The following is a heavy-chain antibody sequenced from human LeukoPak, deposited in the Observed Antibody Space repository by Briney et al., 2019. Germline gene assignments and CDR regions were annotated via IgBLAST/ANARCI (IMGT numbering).Heavy chain of an antibody. CDR3: ARGAGTRSGTFDI. Sequence: PSETLSLTCTVSGDSISSGSFYWIWTRPPAGKGLEWIGCIHTSGSTSYGPSLKSRVTISTDTAKNQLSLRLNSATATDTAVYYSARGAGTRSGTFDIWGQGTMVTVSS. J-gene: IGHJ3*02. CDR2: IHTSGST. V-gene: IGHV4-61*02. CDR1: GDSISSGSFY. D-gene: IGHD1/OR15-1a*01.